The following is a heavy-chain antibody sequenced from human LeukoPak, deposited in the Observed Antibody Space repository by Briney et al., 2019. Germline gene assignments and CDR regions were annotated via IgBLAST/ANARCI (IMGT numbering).Heavy chain of an antibody. D-gene: IGHD5-12*01. V-gene: IGHV3-11*04. Sequence: GGSLRLSCVASGFPLSDHYMSWIRQAPGKGLEWLSYITSRGGSIYYANAVKGRFTISRANAQNAVFLQMNRLRVEDTAVYYCGRDRGYSGSHWGQGTLVTVSS. CDR3: GRDRGYSGSH. J-gene: IGHJ4*02. CDR2: ITSRGGSI. CDR1: GFPLSDHY.